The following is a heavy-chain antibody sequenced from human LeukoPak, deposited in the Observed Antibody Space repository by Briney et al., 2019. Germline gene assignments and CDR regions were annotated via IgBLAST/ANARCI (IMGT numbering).Heavy chain of an antibody. Sequence: PGGSLRLSCAASGFTVSSNYMSWVRQAPGQGLEWVSSISGSDGTTYYADSVKGRFTISRDNSKNTLSLQMNSLRAEDTAIYYCAKYYYGSGSFSFDHWGQGTLVTVSS. CDR2: ISGSDGTT. D-gene: IGHD3-10*01. V-gene: IGHV3-23*01. CDR1: GFTVSSNY. J-gene: IGHJ4*02. CDR3: AKYYYGSGSFSFDH.